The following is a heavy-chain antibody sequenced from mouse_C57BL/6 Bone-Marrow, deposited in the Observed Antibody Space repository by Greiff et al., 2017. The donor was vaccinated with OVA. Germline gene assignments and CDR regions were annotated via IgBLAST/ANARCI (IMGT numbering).Heavy chain of an antibody. CDR3: AMELRRDAMDY. CDR2: IHPSDSDT. J-gene: IGHJ4*01. CDR1: GYTFTSYW. Sequence: QVQLQQSGAELVKPGASVKVSCKASGYTFTSYWMHWVKQRPGQGLEWIGRIHPSDSDTNYNQKFKGKATLTVDKSSSTAYMQLSSLTSEDSAVYYCAMELRRDAMDYWGQGTSVTVSS. V-gene: IGHV1-74*01. D-gene: IGHD2-4*01.